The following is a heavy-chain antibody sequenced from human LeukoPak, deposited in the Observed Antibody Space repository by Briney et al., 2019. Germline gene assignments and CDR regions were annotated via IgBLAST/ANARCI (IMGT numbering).Heavy chain of an antibody. J-gene: IGHJ4*02. CDR2: IFHSGST. D-gene: IGHD3/OR15-3a*01. CDR1: SGSIFSSNW. Sequence: SETLSLTCAVSSGSIFSSNWWSWVRQPPGKGLEWIGQIFHSGSTSYSPSLKSRVTISIDTSKNQISLRLTSVTATDTAMYYCARQTGSGLFTLPGGQGTLVTVSS. V-gene: IGHV4-4*02. CDR3: ARQTGSGLFTLP.